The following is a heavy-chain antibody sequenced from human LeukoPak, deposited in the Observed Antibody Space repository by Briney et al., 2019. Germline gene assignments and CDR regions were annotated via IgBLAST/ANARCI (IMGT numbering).Heavy chain of an antibody. CDR1: GGSISSYY. J-gene: IGHJ5*02. CDR3: ARGESSASNWFDP. V-gene: IGHV4-59*01. Sequence: NPSETLSLTCTVSGGSISSYYWNWIRQPPGRGLEWIGYIYYSGSTNYNPPLKSRVTIPVDTSKNQFSLKLSSVTAADTAVYYCARGESSASNWFDPWGQGTLVTVSS. D-gene: IGHD3-22*01. CDR2: IYYSGST.